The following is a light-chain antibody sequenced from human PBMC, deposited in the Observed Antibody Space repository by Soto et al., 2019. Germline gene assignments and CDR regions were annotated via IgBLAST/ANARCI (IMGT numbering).Light chain of an antibody. CDR1: QSVPNSY. V-gene: IGKV3-20*01. J-gene: IGKJ1*01. CDR2: GAS. CDR3: LQYGSTPGT. Sequence: EIVLTQSPGTLSLSPGERATLSCRASQSVPNSYLSWYQQKPGQAPRLLINGASSRATATPDRFSGSGSGTDFPLIIDRLQPEDFALYYCLQYGSTPGTFGQGTKVDIK.